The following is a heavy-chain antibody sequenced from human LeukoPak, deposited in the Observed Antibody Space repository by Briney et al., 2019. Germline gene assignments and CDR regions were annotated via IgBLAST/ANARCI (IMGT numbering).Heavy chain of an antibody. CDR1: GFTFSSYA. CDR3: AASMIVVVTPLDY. CDR2: ISGSGGST. D-gene: IGHD3-22*01. J-gene: IGHJ4*02. Sequence: HAGGSLRLSCAASGFTFSSYAMSWVRQAPGKGLEWVSAISGSGGSTYYADSVKGRFTISRDNSKNTLYLQMNSLRAEDTAVYYCAASMIVVVTPLDYWGQGTLVTVSS. V-gene: IGHV3-23*01.